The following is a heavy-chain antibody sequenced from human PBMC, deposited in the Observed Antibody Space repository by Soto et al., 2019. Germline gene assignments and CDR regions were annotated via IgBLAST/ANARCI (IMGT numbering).Heavy chain of an antibody. V-gene: IGHV3-23*01. CDR1: GFIFKNYA. D-gene: IGHD3-3*01. CDR2: ISGSGDNR. Sequence: EVVLLESGGGLVQSGGSLRLSCAASGFIFKNYAMSWVRQAPGKGLEGVSAISGSGDNRYYADFVRGRFTISRDNSKSVVLLQMVSLTAEDSAVYFRASEGGDFWGVFGGRGQGTLVTVS. CDR3: ASEGGDFWGVFGG. J-gene: IGHJ4*02.